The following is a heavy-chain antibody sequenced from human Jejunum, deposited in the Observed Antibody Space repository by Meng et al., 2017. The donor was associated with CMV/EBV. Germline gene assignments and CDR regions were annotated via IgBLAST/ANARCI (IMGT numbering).Heavy chain of an antibody. CDR3: ARLSSDHYYAIVV. CDR1: GFTVDGNY. D-gene: IGHD3-10*02. J-gene: IGHJ6*02. V-gene: IGHV3-53*01. Sequence: SGFTVDGNYMTWIRPAPGEGLEWVSVVFADGTTYYADSVKGRFTISRDTSQNTVYLHMNSLRADDTAVYYCARLSSDHYYAIVVWGQGTTVTVSS. CDR2: VFADGTT.